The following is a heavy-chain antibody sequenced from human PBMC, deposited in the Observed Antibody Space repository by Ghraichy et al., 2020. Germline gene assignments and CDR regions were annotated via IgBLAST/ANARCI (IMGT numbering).Heavy chain of an antibody. CDR1: GGSFSGYY. V-gene: IGHV4-34*01. CDR2: INHSGST. J-gene: IGHJ4*02. Sequence: SETLSLTCAVYGGSFSGYYWSWIRQPPGKGLEWIGEINHSGSTNYNPSLKSRVTISVDTSKNQFSLKLSSVTAADTAVYYCARAFVAARPFLVPLGFDYWGQGTLVTVSS. D-gene: IGHD6-6*01. CDR3: ARAFVAARPFLVPLGFDY.